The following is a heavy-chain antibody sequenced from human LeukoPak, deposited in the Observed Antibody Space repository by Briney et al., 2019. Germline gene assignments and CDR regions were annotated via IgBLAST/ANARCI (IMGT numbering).Heavy chain of an antibody. V-gene: IGHV3-23*01. J-gene: IGHJ4*02. CDR2: ISGSASTT. Sequence: GGSLRLSSAASGFTFSNYAMGWVRQPPGKGLERVSSISGSASTTYYADSVKGRFTISRDNSKNTLYLQMNSLRAEDTAVYYCAKRQWIQLWAPPGYWGQGTLVTVSS. CDR1: GFTFSNYA. D-gene: IGHD5-18*01. CDR3: AKRQWIQLWAPPGY.